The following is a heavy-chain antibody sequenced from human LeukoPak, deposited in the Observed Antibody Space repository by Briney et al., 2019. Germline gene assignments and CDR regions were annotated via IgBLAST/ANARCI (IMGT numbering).Heavy chain of an antibody. J-gene: IGHJ4*02. CDR3: ARDHGGLDY. CDR1: GDSFSSNSVT. Sequence: SQTLSLTCAISGDSFSSNSVTWNWIRQSPSRGLEWLGRTYYRSTWYNDYAVSVRGRITINPDTSKNQFSLQLNSVAPADTAVYYCARDHGGLDYWGQGTVVTVSS. CDR2: TYYRSTWYN. V-gene: IGHV6-1*01.